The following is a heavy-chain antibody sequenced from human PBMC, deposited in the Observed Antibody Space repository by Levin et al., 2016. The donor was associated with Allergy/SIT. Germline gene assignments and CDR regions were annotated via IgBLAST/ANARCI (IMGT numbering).Heavy chain of an antibody. CDR2: IKSKTDGGTT. CDR3: TTESLDSSSYQ. J-gene: IGHJ4*02. V-gene: IGHV3-15*01. CDR1: GMTFTDAW. D-gene: IGHD6-6*01. Sequence: GGSLRLSCEASGMTFTDAWMSWVRQAPGKGPEWIGRIKSKTDGGTTDYAAPVKGRFTISREDSKDTLYLQMNSLKTEDTAVYFCTTESLDSSSYQWGQGTPVTVSS.